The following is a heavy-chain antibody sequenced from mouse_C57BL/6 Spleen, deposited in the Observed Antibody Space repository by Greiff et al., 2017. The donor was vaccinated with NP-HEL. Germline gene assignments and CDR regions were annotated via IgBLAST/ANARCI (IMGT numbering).Heavy chain of an antibody. D-gene: IGHD1-1*01. CDR2: ISTYYGDA. CDR3: ASTLHYYGSSKAWFAH. J-gene: IGHJ3*01. CDR1: GYTFTDYA. V-gene: IGHV1-67*01. Sequence: VQLQQSGPELVRPGVSVKISCKGSGYTFTDYAMHWVKQSHAKSLEWIGVISTYYGDASYNQKFKDKATMTVDKSSSTAYMELARLTSEDSAVYYCASTLHYYGSSKAWFAHWGQGTLVTVSA.